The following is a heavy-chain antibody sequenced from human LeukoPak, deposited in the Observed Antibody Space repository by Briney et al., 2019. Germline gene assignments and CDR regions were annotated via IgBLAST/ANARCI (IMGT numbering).Heavy chain of an antibody. CDR3: ARHRSYYDSSGYSDYYYMDV. CDR1: GVSISSGGYY. V-gene: IGHV4-31*03. J-gene: IGHJ6*03. Sequence: SETLSLTCTVSGVSISSGGYYWSWIRQHPGKGLEWIGYIYYSGSTYYNPSLKSRVTISVDTSKNQFSLKLSSVTAADTAVYYCARHRSYYDSSGYSDYYYMDVWGKGTTVTVSS. CDR2: IYYSGST. D-gene: IGHD3-22*01.